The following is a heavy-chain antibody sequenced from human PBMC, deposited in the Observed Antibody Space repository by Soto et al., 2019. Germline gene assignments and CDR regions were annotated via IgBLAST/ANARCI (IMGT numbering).Heavy chain of an antibody. J-gene: IGHJ4*02. CDR1: GYTFASYA. V-gene: IGHV1-3*01. CDR2: INAGNGNT. CDR3: ARPYSSSSKAYDY. Sequence: ASVKVSCKASGYTFASYAMHWVRQAPGQRLEWMGWINAGNGNTKYSQKFQGRVTITRDTSASTAYMELSSLRSEDTAVYYCARPYSSSSKAYDYWGQGTLVTVSS. D-gene: IGHD6-6*01.